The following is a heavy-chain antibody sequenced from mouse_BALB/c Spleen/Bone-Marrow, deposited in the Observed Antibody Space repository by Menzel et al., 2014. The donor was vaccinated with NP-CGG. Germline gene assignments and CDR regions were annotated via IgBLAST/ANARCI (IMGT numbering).Heavy chain of an antibody. CDR3: ARPGTWGYFDY. Sequence: EVKLVEPGGGLVQPGGSLKLSCAASGFDFSRYWMSWVRQAPGKGLEWIGEINPDSSMINYTPSLKDKFIISRDNAKNTLYLQMSKVRSEDTALYYCARPGTWGYFDYWGQGTTLTVSS. J-gene: IGHJ2*01. D-gene: IGHD4-1*01. CDR1: GFDFSRYW. V-gene: IGHV4-1*02. CDR2: INPDSSMI.